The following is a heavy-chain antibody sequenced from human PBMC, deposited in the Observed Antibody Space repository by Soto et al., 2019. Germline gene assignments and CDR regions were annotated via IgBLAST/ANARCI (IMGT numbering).Heavy chain of an antibody. Sequence: SETLSLTCAVYGGSFSGYYWSWIRQPPGKGLEWIGEINHSGSTNYNPSLKSRVTISVDTSKNQFSLKLSSVTAADTAVYYCARGPTTTRYYYYYYGMDVWGQGTTVTVSS. CDR1: GGSFSGYY. D-gene: IGHD1-1*01. J-gene: IGHJ6*02. CDR3: ARGPTTTRYYYYYYGMDV. CDR2: INHSGST. V-gene: IGHV4-34*01.